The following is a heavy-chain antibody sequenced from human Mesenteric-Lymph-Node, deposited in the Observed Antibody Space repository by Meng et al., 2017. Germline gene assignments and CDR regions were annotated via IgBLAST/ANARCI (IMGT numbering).Heavy chain of an antibody. CDR2: IYTSGST. D-gene: IGHD3-22*01. V-gene: IGHV4-61*02. CDR1: GGSISSGSYY. CDR3: ARSVVSSLVVIKETFDY. J-gene: IGHJ4*02. Sequence: SETLSLTCTVSGGSISSGSYYWSWIRQPAGKGLEWIGRIYTSGSTNYNPSLKSRVTISVDTSKNQFSLKLSSVTAADTAVYYCARSVVSSLVVIKETFDYWGQGTLVTVSS.